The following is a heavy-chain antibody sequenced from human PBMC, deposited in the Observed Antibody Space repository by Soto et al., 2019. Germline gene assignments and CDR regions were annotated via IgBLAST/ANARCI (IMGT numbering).Heavy chain of an antibody. J-gene: IGHJ5*02. V-gene: IGHV4-31*03. CDR2: IYYSGST. Sequence: SETLSLTCTVSGGSISSGGYYWSWIRQHPGKGLEWIGYIYYSGSTYYNPSLKSRVTISVDTSKNQFSLKLSSVTAADTAVYYCARVLLWFGEFDYNWFDPWGQGTLVTVSS. D-gene: IGHD3-10*01. CDR1: GGSISSGGYY. CDR3: ARVLLWFGEFDYNWFDP.